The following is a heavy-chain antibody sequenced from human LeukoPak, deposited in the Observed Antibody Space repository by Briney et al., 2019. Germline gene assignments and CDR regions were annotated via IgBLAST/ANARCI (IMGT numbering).Heavy chain of an antibody. CDR3: ARGGGLDTAMAELDY. J-gene: IGHJ4*02. D-gene: IGHD5-18*01. V-gene: IGHV1-69*04. CDR2: IIPILGIA. CDR1: GGTFSSYA. Sequence: GASVKVSCKASGGTFSSYAISWVRQAPGQGLEWMGRIIPILGIANYAQKFQGRVTITADKSTSTAYMELSSLRSEDTAVYYCARGGGLDTAMAELDYWGQGTLVTVSS.